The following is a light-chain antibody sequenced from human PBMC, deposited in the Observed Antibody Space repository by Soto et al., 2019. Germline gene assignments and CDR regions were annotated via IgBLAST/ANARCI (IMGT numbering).Light chain of an antibody. CDR3: QAWDSSTAIV. V-gene: IGLV3-1*01. Sequence: SYELTQPPSVSVAPGETARISCGGDNIGSKRVHWYQQKPGQSPVLVIYQDSKRPSGIPERFSGSNSGNTATLTISGTQAMDEADYYCQAWDSSTAIVFGTGTKLTVL. CDR2: QDS. J-gene: IGLJ1*01. CDR1: NIGSKR.